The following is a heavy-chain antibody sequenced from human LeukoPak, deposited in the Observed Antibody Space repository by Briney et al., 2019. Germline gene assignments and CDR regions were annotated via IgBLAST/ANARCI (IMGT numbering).Heavy chain of an antibody. CDR2: ISGSGGST. V-gene: IGHV3-23*01. CDR1: GFTFSSYA. D-gene: IGHD1-26*01. CDR3: AKGLYRYSGSYCCDY. J-gene: IGHJ4*02. Sequence: GGSLRLSCAASGFTFSSYAMGWVRQAPGKGLEWVSAISGSGGSTYYADSVKGRFTISRDNSKNTLYLQMNSLRAEDTAVYYCAKGLYRYSGSYCCDYWGQGTLVTVSS.